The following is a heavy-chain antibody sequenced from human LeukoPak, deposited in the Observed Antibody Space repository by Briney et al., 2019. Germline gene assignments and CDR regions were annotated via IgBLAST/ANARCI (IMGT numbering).Heavy chain of an antibody. D-gene: IGHD6-13*01. Sequence: GGSLTLSCAASGFTFNSYEMKWVGQAPGKGLEWVSYVNSSGSTYSYADSVKGRFTIYRDNAKNSMYLQMNSLTAEDTAVYDCARDDRPCIAGAGTVSEAFDIWDQGTMVTVSS. CDR2: VNSSGSTY. CDR3: ARDDRPCIAGAGTVSEAFDI. CDR1: GFTFNSYE. V-gene: IGHV3-48*03. J-gene: IGHJ3*02.